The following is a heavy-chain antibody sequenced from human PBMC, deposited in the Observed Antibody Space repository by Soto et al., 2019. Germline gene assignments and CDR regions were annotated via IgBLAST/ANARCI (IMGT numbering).Heavy chain of an antibody. Sequence: GGSLRLSCASSGFTFSSYAMSLVRQAPGKGLEWVSAISGSGGSTYYADSVKGRFTISRDNSKNTLYLQMNSLRAEDTAVYYCAKDYYYGMDVWGQGTTVTVSS. CDR3: AKDYYYGMDV. CDR2: ISGSGGST. V-gene: IGHV3-23*01. CDR1: GFTFSSYA. J-gene: IGHJ6*02.